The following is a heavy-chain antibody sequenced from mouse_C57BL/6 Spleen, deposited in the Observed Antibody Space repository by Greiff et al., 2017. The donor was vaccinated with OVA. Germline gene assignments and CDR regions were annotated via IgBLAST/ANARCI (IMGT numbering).Heavy chain of an antibody. Sequence: QVQLKESGAELVKPGASVKLSCKASGYTFTEYTIHWVKQRSGQGLEWIGWFYPGSGSIKYNEKFKDKATLTADKSSSTVYMELSRLTSEDSAVYFCARHEEGVVYYGNPFAYWGQGTLVTVSA. CDR2: FYPGSGSI. J-gene: IGHJ3*01. D-gene: IGHD2-1*01. V-gene: IGHV1-62-2*01. CDR3: ARHEEGVVYYGNPFAY. CDR1: GYTFTEYT.